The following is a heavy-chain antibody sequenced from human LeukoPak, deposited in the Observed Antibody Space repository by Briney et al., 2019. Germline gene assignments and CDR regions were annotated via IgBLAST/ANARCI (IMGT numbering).Heavy chain of an antibody. Sequence: GGSLRLSRAASGFTFDDYAMHWVRQAPGKGLEWVSGISWNSGSIGYADSVKGRFTISRDNSKNTLYLQMNSLRAEDTAVYYCARGPGWNDVIDYWGQGTLVTVSS. CDR3: ARGPGWNDVIDY. D-gene: IGHD1-1*01. V-gene: IGHV3-9*01. CDR1: GFTFDDYA. CDR2: ISWNSGSI. J-gene: IGHJ4*02.